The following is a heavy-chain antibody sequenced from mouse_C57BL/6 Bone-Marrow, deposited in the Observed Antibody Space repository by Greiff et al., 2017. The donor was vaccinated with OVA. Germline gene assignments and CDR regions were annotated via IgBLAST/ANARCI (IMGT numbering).Heavy chain of an antibody. CDR3: ARSTDVAWFAY. V-gene: IGHV1-4*01. J-gene: IGHJ3*01. Sequence: QVQLQQSGAELARPGASVKMSCKASGYTFTSYTMHWVNQRPGQGLEWIGYINPSSGYTKYNQKFKDKATLTADKSSSTAYMQLSSLTSEDSAVYYCARSTDVAWFAYWGQGTLVTVSA. CDR1: GYTFTSYT. CDR2: INPSSGYT.